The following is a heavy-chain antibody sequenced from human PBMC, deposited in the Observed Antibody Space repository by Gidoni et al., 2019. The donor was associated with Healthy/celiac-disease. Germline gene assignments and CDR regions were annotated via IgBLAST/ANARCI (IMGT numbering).Heavy chain of an antibody. CDR1: GFTFSSYS. CDR2: ISSSSSYI. D-gene: IGHD3-10*01. Sequence: EVQLVESGGGLVKPGGSLRLSCAASGFTFSSYSMTWVRQAPGKGLEWVSSISSSSSYIYYADSVKGRFTISRDNAKNSLYLQMNSLRAEDTAVYYCAREREYYGSGSLDEINWFDPWGQGTLVTVSS. V-gene: IGHV3-21*01. CDR3: AREREYYGSGSLDEINWFDP. J-gene: IGHJ5*02.